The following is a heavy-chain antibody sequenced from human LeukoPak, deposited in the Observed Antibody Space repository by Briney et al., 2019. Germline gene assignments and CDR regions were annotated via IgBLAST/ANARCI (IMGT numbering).Heavy chain of an antibody. CDR2: ISYDGDTK. J-gene: IGHJ4*02. CDR1: RFTFRNYA. D-gene: IGHD3-16*01. V-gene: IGHV3-30-3*01. CDR3: AREPDGGY. Sequence: GGSLRLSCVGSRFTFRNYAMHWVRQSPGRGLEWLAVISYDGDTKYYADSGKGRFTVSRDNSKNTLCLQMNSLRAEDTAVYYCAREPDGGYWGQGTLVTVSS.